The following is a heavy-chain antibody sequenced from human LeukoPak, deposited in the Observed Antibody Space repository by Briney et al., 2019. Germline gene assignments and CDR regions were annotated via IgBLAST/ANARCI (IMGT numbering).Heavy chain of an antibody. CDR3: AKPYTRYTSPG. V-gene: IGHV3-23*01. CDR2: ISGGGGST. Sequence: GGSLRLSCAASGFTFNSYAMSWVRQAPGKGLEWVSTISGGGGSTDYADSVKGRFTISRDNSKSTLYLQMNSLRAEDTAIYYCAKPYTRYTSPGWGQGTLVTVSS. J-gene: IGHJ4*02. D-gene: IGHD3-16*02. CDR1: GFTFNSYA.